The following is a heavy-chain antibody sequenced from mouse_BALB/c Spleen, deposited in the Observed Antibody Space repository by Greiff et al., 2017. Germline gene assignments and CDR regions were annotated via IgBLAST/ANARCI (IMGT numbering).Heavy chain of an antibody. Sequence: VQLQQSGAELARPGASVKMSCKASGYTFTSYTMHWVKQRPGQGLEWIGYINPSSGYTNYNQKFKDKATLTADKSSSTAYMQLSSLTSEDSAVYYCAKPLDSSGYGYYFDYWGQGTTLTVSS. D-gene: IGHD3-2*01. CDR2: INPSSGYT. V-gene: IGHV1-4*01. CDR1: GYTFTSYT. CDR3: AKPLDSSGYGYYFDY. J-gene: IGHJ2*01.